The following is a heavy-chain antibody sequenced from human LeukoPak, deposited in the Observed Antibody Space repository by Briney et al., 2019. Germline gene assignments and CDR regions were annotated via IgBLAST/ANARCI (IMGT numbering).Heavy chain of an antibody. CDR2: ISSSSSYI. Sequence: PGGSLRLSCAASGFTFSSYSMIWVRQAPGKGLEWVSSISSSSSYIYYADSVKGRFTISRDNAKNSLYLQMNSLRAEDTAVYYCARSITMIGDAFDIWGQGTMVTVSS. D-gene: IGHD3-22*01. V-gene: IGHV3-21*01. J-gene: IGHJ3*02. CDR1: GFTFSSYS. CDR3: ARSITMIGDAFDI.